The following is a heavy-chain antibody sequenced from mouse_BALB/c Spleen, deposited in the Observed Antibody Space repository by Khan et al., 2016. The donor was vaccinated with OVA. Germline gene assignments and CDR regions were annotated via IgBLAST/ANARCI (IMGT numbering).Heavy chain of an antibody. D-gene: IGHD2-10*01. CDR3: ARAYYANYRETMDY. Sequence: VQLQESGPGLVAPSQSLSITCTVSGFSLTGYGVSRVRQPPGKGLEWLGMIWGDGSTDYESALKSRLSISKDNSKSQVFLKMNSLQTDDTARYYCARAYYANYRETMDYWGQGTSVTVSS. J-gene: IGHJ4*01. V-gene: IGHV2-6-7*01. CDR1: GFSLTGYG. CDR2: IWGDGST.